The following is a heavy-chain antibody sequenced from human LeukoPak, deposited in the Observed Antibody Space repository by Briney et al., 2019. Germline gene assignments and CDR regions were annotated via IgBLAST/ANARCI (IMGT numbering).Heavy chain of an antibody. CDR1: GFAFSSYA. V-gene: IGHV3-23*01. J-gene: IGHJ6*02. CDR2: ISGSGGST. CDR3: AKYRGTSAGYYGMDV. Sequence: GGSLRLSCAASGFAFSSYAMSWVRQAQGKGLEWVSAISGSGGSTYYADSVKGRFTISRDNSKNTLYLQMNSLRAEDTAVYYCAKYRGTSAGYYGMDVWGQGTTVTVSS. D-gene: IGHD1-1*01.